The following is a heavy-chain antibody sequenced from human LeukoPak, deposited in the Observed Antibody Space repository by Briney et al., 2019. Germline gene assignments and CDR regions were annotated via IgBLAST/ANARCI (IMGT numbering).Heavy chain of an antibody. J-gene: IGHJ3*02. CDR3: ARKYNFAFDI. CDR2: ISKSNNYI. Sequence: GGSLRLSCAAAGLTFSGYTMNWVRQAPGKGLEYVSSISKSNNYIYYADSLKGRFTISRDNAKNSVYLQMNSLRAEDTAIYYCARKYNFAFDIWGHGTMVTVSS. D-gene: IGHD1-14*01. CDR1: GLTFSGYT. V-gene: IGHV3-21*01.